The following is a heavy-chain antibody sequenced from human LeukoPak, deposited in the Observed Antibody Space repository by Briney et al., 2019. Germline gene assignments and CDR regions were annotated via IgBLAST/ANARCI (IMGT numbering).Heavy chain of an antibody. V-gene: IGHV1-2*02. J-gene: IGHJ5*02. Sequence: ASVKVSCKASGYTFTGHYIHWVRQAPGQGLEWMGWINPNSGGINYAQKFQGRVTMTRNTSISTAYMELSSLRSEDTAVYYCARIYSSSWGRNWFDPWGQGTLVTVSS. D-gene: IGHD6-13*01. CDR1: GYTFTGHY. CDR2: INPNSGGI. CDR3: ARIYSSSWGRNWFDP.